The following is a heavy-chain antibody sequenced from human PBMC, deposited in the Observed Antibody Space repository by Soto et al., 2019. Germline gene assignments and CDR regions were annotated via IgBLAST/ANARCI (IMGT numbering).Heavy chain of an antibody. V-gene: IGHV5-51*01. CDR1: QYNFMNFW. J-gene: IGHJ6*02. Sequence: GESLKISCKGSQYNFMNFWVGWVRQMPGKGLEWMGIIFPADSDTRFSPSFQGRVTMSVDKSTYTAYLQWSSLEASDTAIYYCQAKLTSAMDVWGQGTPVTVSS. D-gene: IGHD4-4*01. CDR2: IFPADSDT. CDR3: QAKLTSAMDV.